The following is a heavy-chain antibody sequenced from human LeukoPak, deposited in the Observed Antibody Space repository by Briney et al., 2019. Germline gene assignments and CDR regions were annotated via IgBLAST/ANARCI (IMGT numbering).Heavy chain of an antibody. CDR1: GFTFNTYA. J-gene: IGHJ4*02. V-gene: IGHV3-23*01. CDR3: AKGHYTSGWIFDY. Sequence: GGSLRLSCAASGFTFNTYAMSWVRQAPGKGLEWVSTIVPSGHKTDYADSVKGRFTISRDNSKNTLSLQMYSLRAEDTAVYYCAKGHYTSGWIFDYWGQGTLVTVSS. CDR2: IVPSGHKT. D-gene: IGHD6-19*01.